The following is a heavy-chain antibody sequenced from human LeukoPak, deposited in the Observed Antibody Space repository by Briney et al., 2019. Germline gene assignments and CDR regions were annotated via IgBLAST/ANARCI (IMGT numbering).Heavy chain of an antibody. Sequence: SETLSLTCAVYGGSFSGYYWSWIRQPPGKGLEWIGESNHSGSTNYNPSLKSRVTISVDTSKNQFSLKLSSVTAADTAVYYCARGRVLRFLEWSYPNYYYYGMDVWGQGTTVTVSS. V-gene: IGHV4-34*01. D-gene: IGHD3-3*01. CDR1: GGSFSGYY. CDR3: ARGRVLRFLEWSYPNYYYYGMDV. J-gene: IGHJ6*02. CDR2: SNHSGST.